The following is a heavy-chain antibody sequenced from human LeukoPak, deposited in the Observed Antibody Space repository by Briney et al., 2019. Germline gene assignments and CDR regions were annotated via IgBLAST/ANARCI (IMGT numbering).Heavy chain of an antibody. J-gene: IGHJ4*02. CDR3: ARGAVAAADAFFDQ. V-gene: IGHV3-66*01. Sequence: GGSLRLSCAASGFTVSSNYMSRVRQAPGKGLEWVSVIYSGGSTYYADSVKGRFTISRDNSKNTLYLQMNSLRAEDTAVYYCARGAVAAADAFFDQWGQGTLVTVSS. CDR2: IYSGGST. CDR1: GFTVSSNY. D-gene: IGHD6-13*01.